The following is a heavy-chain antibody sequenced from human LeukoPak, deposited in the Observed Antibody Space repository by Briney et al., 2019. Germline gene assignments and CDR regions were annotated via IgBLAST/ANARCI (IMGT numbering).Heavy chain of an antibody. CDR1: GFTFDDYG. CDR3: ARSMTTVTTRFFDL. Sequence: LTGGSLRLSCAASGFTFDDYGMIWVRQAPGKGLEWVSYINWNGVGTAYVDSVKGRFIISRDNAKNSLYLQMNSLRTEDTALYYCARSMTTVTTRFFDLWGRGTLVTVSS. CDR2: INWNGVGT. V-gene: IGHV3-20*04. J-gene: IGHJ2*01. D-gene: IGHD4-17*01.